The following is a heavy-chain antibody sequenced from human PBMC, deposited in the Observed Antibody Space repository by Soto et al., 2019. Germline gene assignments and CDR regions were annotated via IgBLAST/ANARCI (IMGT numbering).Heavy chain of an antibody. V-gene: IGHV3-23*01. J-gene: IGHJ6*02. CDR3: AKYYDTSGYGGFYYYYFAMDV. Sequence: PGVSLRLSCAASGFTLSSYAMTWVRQAPGKGLEWVASISDSGESTYYADSVKGRFTISRDNSENTLYLQMSSLRAEDTAMYYCAKYYDTSGYGGFYYYYFAMDVWGQGTTVTVSS. D-gene: IGHD3-22*01. CDR2: ISDSGEST. CDR1: GFTLSSYA.